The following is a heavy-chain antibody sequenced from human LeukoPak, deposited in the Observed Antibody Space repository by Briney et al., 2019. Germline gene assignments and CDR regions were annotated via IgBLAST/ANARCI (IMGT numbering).Heavy chain of an antibody. V-gene: IGHV4-59*12. CDR2: IYYSGST. Sequence: SETLSLTCTVSGGSISSYYWSWIRQPPGKGLEWIGYIYYSGSTNYNPSLKSRVTISLDTSKNQFSLKLSSVSAADTAVYYCARDRRSYGDFDYWGQGTLVTVSS. CDR3: ARDRRSYGDFDY. J-gene: IGHJ4*02. D-gene: IGHD5-18*01. CDR1: GGSISSYY.